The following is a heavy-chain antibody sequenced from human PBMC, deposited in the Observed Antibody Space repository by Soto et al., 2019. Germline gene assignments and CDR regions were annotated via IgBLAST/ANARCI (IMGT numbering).Heavy chain of an antibody. CDR3: AKPFRSSSYFDY. CDR2: ISGSGGST. Sequence: PGGSLRLSCAASGFTFSSYSMSWVRQAPGKGLEWVSAISGSGGSTYYADSVKGRFTISRDNSKNTLYLQMNSLRAEDTAVYYCAKPFRSSSYFDYWGQGTLVTVSS. CDR1: GFTFSSYS. J-gene: IGHJ4*02. D-gene: IGHD6-6*01. V-gene: IGHV3-23*01.